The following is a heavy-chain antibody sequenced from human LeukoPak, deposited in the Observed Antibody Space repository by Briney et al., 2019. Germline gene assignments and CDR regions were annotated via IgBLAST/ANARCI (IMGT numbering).Heavy chain of an antibody. CDR2: INPNSGGT. Sequence: ASVKVSCKASGYTFTGYYMHWVRQAPGQGLEWMGWINPNSGGTNYAQKFQGRVTMTRDTSISTAYMELSRLRSDDTAVYYCASGGPLEREIVLFFSDFWGQGTLVTVSS. J-gene: IGHJ4*02. CDR1: GYTFTGYY. V-gene: IGHV1-2*02. D-gene: IGHD5-12*01. CDR3: ASGGPLEREIVLFFSDF.